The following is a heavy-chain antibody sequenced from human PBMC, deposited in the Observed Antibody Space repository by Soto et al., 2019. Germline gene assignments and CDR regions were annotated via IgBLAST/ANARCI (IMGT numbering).Heavy chain of an antibody. Sequence: QVQLVESGGGVVQPGRSLRLSCAASGFTFSSYGMHWGRQAPGKGLEWVAVISYDGSNKYYADSVKGRFTISRDNSKSTLDLQMNSLRAEDTAVYYGAKDSGAHYYYYGMDVWGQGTTVTFSS. CDR1: GFTFSSYG. CDR2: ISYDGSNK. J-gene: IGHJ6*02. D-gene: IGHD1-26*01. V-gene: IGHV3-30*18. CDR3: AKDSGAHYYYYGMDV.